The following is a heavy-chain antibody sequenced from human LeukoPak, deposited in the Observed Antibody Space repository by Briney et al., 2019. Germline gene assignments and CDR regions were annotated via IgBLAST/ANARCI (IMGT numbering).Heavy chain of an antibody. CDR3: ARRRGNTSGFQGYYFDY. V-gene: IGHV4-31*03. D-gene: IGHD6-19*01. CDR2: IYYSGST. Sequence: SETLSLTCTVSGGSFSSGDYYWSWIRQLPGKGLEWIGHIYYSGSTYYNPSLKSRLTISVDTSKNQFSLKLSSVTAADTAVYYCARRRGNTSGFQGYYFDYWGQGTLVTVSS. CDR1: GGSFSSGDYY. J-gene: IGHJ4*02.